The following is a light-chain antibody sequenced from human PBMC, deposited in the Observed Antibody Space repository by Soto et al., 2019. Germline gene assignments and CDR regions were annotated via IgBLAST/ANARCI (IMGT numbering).Light chain of an antibody. V-gene: IGKV1-5*01. CDR3: QHYNTYSKA. CDR2: DGS. CDR1: QSVSYW. Sequence: DVQLTQSPYTLSTSVGARVTLTCLASQSVSYWLAWYQQKPGKAPNLLIYDGSTLASGVPPRFSGGGFGTEFTLNISSLQPDDSAIYYCQHYNTYSKAFGPGTKVDIK. J-gene: IGKJ3*01.